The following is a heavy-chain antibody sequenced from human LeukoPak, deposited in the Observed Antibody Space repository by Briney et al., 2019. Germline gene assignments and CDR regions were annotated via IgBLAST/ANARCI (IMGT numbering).Heavy chain of an antibody. D-gene: IGHD6-19*01. Sequence: PSQTLSLTCTVSGGSISSGSYYWTWIRQPAGMGLEWIGHLYTSGTTSYNPSLQSRVTISADTSKHQFSLRLTSVTAADTAVYYCARAGGSVGWYGTIDSWGQGTLVTVSS. CDR3: ARAGGSVGWYGTIDS. J-gene: IGHJ4*02. CDR1: GGSISSGSYY. V-gene: IGHV4-61*09. CDR2: LYTSGTT.